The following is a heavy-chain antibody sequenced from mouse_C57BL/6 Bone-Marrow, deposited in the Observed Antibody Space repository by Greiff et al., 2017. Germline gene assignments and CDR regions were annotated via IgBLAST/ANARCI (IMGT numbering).Heavy chain of an antibody. V-gene: IGHV7-1*01. CDR3: ARDHHYYGLDY. CDR2: SRNKANDYTT. Sequence: EVKLMESGGGLVQSGRSLRLSCATSGFTFSDFYMEWVRQAPGKGLEWIAASRNKANDYTTEYSASVKGRFIVSRDTSQSILYLQMNALRAEDTAIYYCARDHHYYGLDYWGQGTTRTVSS. J-gene: IGHJ2*01. CDR1: GFTFSDFY. D-gene: IGHD1-2*01.